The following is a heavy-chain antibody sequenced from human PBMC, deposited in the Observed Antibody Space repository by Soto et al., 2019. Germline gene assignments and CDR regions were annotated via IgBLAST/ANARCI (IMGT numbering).Heavy chain of an antibody. J-gene: IGHJ6*02. CDR1: GGTFSSYA. CDR3: ARALTPAMVLLRSYYYYGMDV. V-gene: IGHV1-69*13. CDR2: IIPIFGTA. D-gene: IGHD5-18*01. Sequence: SVKVSCKASGGTFSSYAISWVRQAPGQGLEWMGGIIPIFGTANYAQKFQGRVTITADESTSTAYMELSSLRSEDTAVYYCARALTPAMVLLRSYYYYGMDVWGQGXTVTVYS.